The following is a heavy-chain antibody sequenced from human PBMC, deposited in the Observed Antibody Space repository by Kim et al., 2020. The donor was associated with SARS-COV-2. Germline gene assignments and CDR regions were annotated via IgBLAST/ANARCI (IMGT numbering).Heavy chain of an antibody. D-gene: IGHD3-3*01. Sequence: SETLSLTCTVSGGSISSSSYYWGWIRQPPGKGLEWIGSIYYSGSTYYNPSLKSRVTISVDTSKNQFSLKLSSVTAADTAVYYCARQSRHGALDAWGQGTLVTVSS. CDR2: IYYSGST. J-gene: IGHJ5*02. CDR1: GGSISSSSYY. V-gene: IGHV4-39*01. CDR3: ARQSRHGALDA.